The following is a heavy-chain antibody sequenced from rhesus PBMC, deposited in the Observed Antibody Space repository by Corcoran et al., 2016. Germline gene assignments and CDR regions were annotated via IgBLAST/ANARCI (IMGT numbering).Heavy chain of an antibody. CDR3: ARRGSGSLRS. D-gene: IGHD1-44*02. CDR1: GYSISRGCY. J-gene: IGHJ4*01. CDR2: IMSGGRN. V-gene: IGHV4S14*01. Sequence: QVQLRESGPGLVTPSATLSLTCVVSGYSISRGCYCGGAGMPPGRGLEWIGHIMSGGRNYLNPSLKSRVTLSVDTSKNQFSLKLSSVTAADTAVYYCARRGSGSLRSWGQGVLVTVSS.